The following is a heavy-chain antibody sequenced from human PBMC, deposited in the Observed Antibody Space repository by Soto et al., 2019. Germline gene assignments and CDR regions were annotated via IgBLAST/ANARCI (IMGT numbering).Heavy chain of an antibody. J-gene: IGHJ6*02. V-gene: IGHV3-23*01. CDR3: TRSRRSILMVYGFGGMDV. Sequence: GGSLRLSCAASGFTVGSHAMSWVRQAPGKGREWVSSISGSGDGTYYGDSVKGRFTISRDSSSSTLYLQMDNLRGEDTAVYFCTRSRRSILMVYGFGGMDVWGQGTTVTVSS. D-gene: IGHD2-8*01. CDR1: GFTVGSHA. CDR2: ISGSGDGT.